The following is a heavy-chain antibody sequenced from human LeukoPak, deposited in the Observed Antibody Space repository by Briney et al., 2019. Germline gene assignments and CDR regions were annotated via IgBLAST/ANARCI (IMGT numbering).Heavy chain of an antibody. D-gene: IGHD3-3*01. CDR1: GFTFSSYA. Sequence: PGGSLRLSCAASGFTFSSYAMSWVRQAPGKGLEWVSAISGSGGSTYYADSVKGRFTISRDNAKNSLYLQMNSLRAEDTAVYYCARDSPRAVLRFLERFGRGSRGQVGYWGQGTLVTVSS. CDR2: ISGSGGST. J-gene: IGHJ4*02. V-gene: IGHV3-23*01. CDR3: ARDSPRAVLRFLERFGRGSRGQVGY.